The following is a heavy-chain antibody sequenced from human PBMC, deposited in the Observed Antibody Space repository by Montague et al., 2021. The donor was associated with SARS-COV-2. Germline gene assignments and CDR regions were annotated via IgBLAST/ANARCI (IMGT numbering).Heavy chain of an antibody. CDR1: GFNFRSYY. CDR2: IDNDGRGT. J-gene: IGHJ3*01. Sequence: SLRLSCAASGFNFRSYYIHWVRQAPGSGLVWVSRIDNDGRGTIYADSVKGRFTISRDNAKNTLFLQMNSLRADDTAVYYCAREGFNHGFDVWGQGTVVTVSS. V-gene: IGHV3-74*01. CDR3: AREGFNHGFDV.